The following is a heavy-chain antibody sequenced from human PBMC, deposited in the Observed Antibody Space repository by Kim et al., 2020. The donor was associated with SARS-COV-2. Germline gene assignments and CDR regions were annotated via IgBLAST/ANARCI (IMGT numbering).Heavy chain of an antibody. J-gene: IGHJ6*02. V-gene: IGHV4-39*01. CDR3: ARLVGMVPGVKDYYNGVDG. D-gene: IGHD3-10*01. CDR2: LYYSGTT. Sequence: SETLSLTCTVSGVSVYSSNYYWGWIRQTPGKGLEWIGALYYSGTTYYNPSHESRVTIAIFTSKNQFSLSLSSVTAADSGVYYWARLVGMVPGVKDYYNGVDGWGQGTTVTVSS. CDR1: GVSVYSSNYY.